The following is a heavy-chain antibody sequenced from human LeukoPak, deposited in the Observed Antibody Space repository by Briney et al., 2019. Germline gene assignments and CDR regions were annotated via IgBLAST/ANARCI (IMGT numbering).Heavy chain of an antibody. Sequence: GGSLRLSCAASGFSFSRYWMSWVRQAPGKGLEWVANIKQDGGERYYVDSVKGRFTISRDNAKNSLYLQMNSLRAEDTAVYFCAMIEQVVSNVEGGYWGQGTLVTVSS. V-gene: IGHV3-7*01. J-gene: IGHJ4*02. CDR2: IKQDGGER. D-gene: IGHD6-6*01. CDR3: AMIEQVVSNVEGGY. CDR1: GFSFSRYW.